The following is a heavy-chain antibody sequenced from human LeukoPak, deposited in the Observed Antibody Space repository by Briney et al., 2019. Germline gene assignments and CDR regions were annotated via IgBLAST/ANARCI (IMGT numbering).Heavy chain of an antibody. D-gene: IGHD5/OR15-5a*01. V-gene: IGHV4-31*03. CDR3: ASTPIYEVSNYFDY. CDR1: GGSISSGGYY. CDR2: IYYSGST. Sequence: PSETLSLTCTVSGGSISSGGYYWSWIRQHPGKGLEWIGYIYYSGSTYYNPSLKSRGTISVDTSKNQFSLKLSSVTAADTAVYYCASTPIYEVSNYFDYWGQGTLVTVSS. J-gene: IGHJ4*02.